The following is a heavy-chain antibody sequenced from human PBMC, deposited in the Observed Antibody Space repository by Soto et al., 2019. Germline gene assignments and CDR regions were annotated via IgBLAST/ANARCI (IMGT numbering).Heavy chain of an antibody. CDR3: ARVISSRDEYFDY. D-gene: IGHD2-2*01. CDR2: ISHLETT. CDR1: GVTMSYGGYS. Sequence: SETLSLTCSVSGVTMSYGGYSWSWIRQSPGKGLEWLGYISHLETTNYNPSLKSRVTMSVDKPKNQFSLNLTSVTAADTAVYYCARVISSRDEYFDYWGQGTVVTVSS. J-gene: IGHJ4*02. V-gene: IGHV4-30-2*06.